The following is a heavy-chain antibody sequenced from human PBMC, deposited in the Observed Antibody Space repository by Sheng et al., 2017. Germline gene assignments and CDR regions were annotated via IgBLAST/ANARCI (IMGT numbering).Heavy chain of an antibody. Sequence: EVQLVESGGGLVQPGGTLRLSCAASGFTFSSYGMSWVRQAPGKGLEWVSAISGSGGSTYYADSVKGRFTISRDNSKNTLYLQMNSLRAEDTAVYYCAKFPISYYYYYMDVWGKGTTVTVSS. CDR2: ISGSGGST. CDR1: GFTFSSYG. J-gene: IGHJ6*03. V-gene: IGHV3-23*04. CDR3: AKFPISYYYYYMDV.